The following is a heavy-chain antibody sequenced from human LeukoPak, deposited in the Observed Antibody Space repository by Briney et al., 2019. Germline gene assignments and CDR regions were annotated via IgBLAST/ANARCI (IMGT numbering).Heavy chain of an antibody. CDR3: ACRDLTSTWSFP. Sequence: GESLKISCQGFGYSFTSYWLGWVRPMPGKGMEWMGVIYPGYARIRYNPSFQGRGSSAGDKSISTAYLQWVSLKAADTAMYYCACRDLTSTWSFPWGQGTLVTVSS. CDR2: IYPGYARI. V-gene: IGHV5-51*01. D-gene: IGHD6-13*01. J-gene: IGHJ5*02. CDR1: GYSFTSYW.